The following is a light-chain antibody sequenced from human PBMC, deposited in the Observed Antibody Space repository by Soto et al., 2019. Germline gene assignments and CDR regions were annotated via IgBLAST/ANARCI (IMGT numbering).Light chain of an antibody. Sequence: DIAMTQSPSTLSASVGDRVTITCRASQTIDSWLAWHQQKPGKATKLLISKAPSLECGVPARFSGSGSGTEFALTISSLQPDDFATYYCQQYNSRRTFGQGTRVEIK. CDR3: QQYNSRRT. CDR1: QTIDSW. J-gene: IGKJ1*01. V-gene: IGKV1-5*03. CDR2: KAP.